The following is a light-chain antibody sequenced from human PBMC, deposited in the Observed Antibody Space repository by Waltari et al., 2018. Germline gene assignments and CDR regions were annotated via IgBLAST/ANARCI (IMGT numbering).Light chain of an antibody. Sequence: DIVMTQSPDSLAVSLGERATINCKSSQSVLYTSNNKNYLAWYQQKPGQPTNLRFYWASTRESGVPDRFSGSGAGTDFTLTISGLQAEDVAVYYCQQYYSPPWTFGQGTQVEIK. CDR3: QQYYSPPWT. CDR1: QSVLYTSNNKNY. J-gene: IGKJ1*01. CDR2: WAS. V-gene: IGKV4-1*01.